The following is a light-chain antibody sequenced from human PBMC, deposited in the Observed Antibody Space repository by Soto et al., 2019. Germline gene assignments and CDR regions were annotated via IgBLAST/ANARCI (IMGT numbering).Light chain of an antibody. J-gene: IGLJ2*01. V-gene: IGLV1-40*01. CDR3: QSYDSSLSGWL. CDR1: SSNIGAGYD. Sequence: QSVLTQPPSVSGAPGQRVTISCTGSSSNIGAGYDVHWYQQLPGTAPQLLVHGNTDRPSGVPDRFSGSKSGTSASLAITGLQAEDEDEYYCQSYDSSLSGWLFGGGTKLTVL. CDR2: GNT.